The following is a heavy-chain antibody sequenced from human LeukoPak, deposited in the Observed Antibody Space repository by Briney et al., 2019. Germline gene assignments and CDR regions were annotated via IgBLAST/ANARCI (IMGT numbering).Heavy chain of an antibody. CDR2: IYYSGST. Sequence: PSETLSLTCTVSGGSISSYYWSWIRQPPGEGLEWIGYIYYSGSTNYNPSLKSRVTISVDTSKNQFSLKLSSVTAADTAVYYCARDREYYGSGSYHDAFDIWGQGTMVTVSS. D-gene: IGHD3-10*01. V-gene: IGHV4-59*01. J-gene: IGHJ3*02. CDR3: ARDREYYGSGSYHDAFDI. CDR1: GGSISSYY.